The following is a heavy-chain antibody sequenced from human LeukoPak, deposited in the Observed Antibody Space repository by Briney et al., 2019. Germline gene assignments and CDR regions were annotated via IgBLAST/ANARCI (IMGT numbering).Heavy chain of an antibody. J-gene: IGHJ3*02. V-gene: IGHV3-48*03. CDR1: GFTFSSYE. Sequence: GGSLRLSCAASGFTFSSYEMNWVRQAPGKGLEWVSYISSSGSTIYYADSVKGRFTISRDNAKNSLYLQMNSLRAEDTAVYYCAREPERSSGLYSDAFDIWGQGTMVTVSS. D-gene: IGHD6-19*01. CDR3: AREPERSSGLYSDAFDI. CDR2: ISSSGSTI.